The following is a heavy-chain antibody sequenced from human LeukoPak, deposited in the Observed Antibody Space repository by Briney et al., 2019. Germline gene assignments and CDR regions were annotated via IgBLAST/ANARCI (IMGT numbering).Heavy chain of an antibody. J-gene: IGHJ4*02. D-gene: IGHD6-13*01. V-gene: IGHV1-18*01. CDR3: ARDSKAAAGPGFDY. CDR2: ISAYNGNT. Sequence: ASVKVSCKASGYTFTSYGISWVRQVPGQGLEWMGWISAYNGNTNYAQKLQGRVTMTTDTSTSTAYMELRSLRSDDTAVYYCARDSKAAAGPGFDYWGQGTLVTVSS. CDR1: GYTFTSYG.